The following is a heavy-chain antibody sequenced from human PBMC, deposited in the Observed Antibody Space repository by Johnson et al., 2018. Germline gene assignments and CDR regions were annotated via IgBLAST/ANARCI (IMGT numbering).Heavy chain of an antibody. CDR1: GYTFTSSW. CDR2: IFPGDFDT. Sequence: EGLVESGAEVKKPGESLKISCQVSGYTFTSSWIGWVRQMPGTGLEWMGIIFPGDFDTKYSPSFQGQVTISADKSINTAYLQGSGLKASDTAMYYCARLGAEYFQYWGRGTLVTVSS. J-gene: IGHJ1*01. CDR3: ARLGAEYFQY. V-gene: IGHV5-51*01.